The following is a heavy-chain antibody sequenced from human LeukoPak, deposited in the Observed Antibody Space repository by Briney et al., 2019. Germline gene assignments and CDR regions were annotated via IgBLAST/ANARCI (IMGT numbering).Heavy chain of an antibody. D-gene: IGHD3-3*01. CDR3: SRRCLEWSGLMDV. J-gene: IGHJ6*03. Sequence: GGSLRLSCTASGFTFGDYAMSWFRQAPGKGLEWVGFIRSKVYGGTIQYAASVKGRFTISRDDSKSIAYLQMNSLKTEDTAVYYCSRRCLEWSGLMDVWGNGTTVTVSS. V-gene: IGHV3-49*03. CDR2: IRSKVYGGTI. CDR1: GFTFGDYA.